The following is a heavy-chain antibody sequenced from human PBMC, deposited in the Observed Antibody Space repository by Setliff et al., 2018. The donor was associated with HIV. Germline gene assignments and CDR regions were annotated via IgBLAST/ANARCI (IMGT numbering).Heavy chain of an antibody. Sequence: SETLSLTCTVSGDSISSGAYYWTWLRQPAGKGLEWIGHVYTSGSTNYNPSLKSRVTISLDTSKNQFSLKLSSVTATDTAVYYCARAMKYSYGYVHDAFDIWGQGTMVTVS. CDR3: ARAMKYSYGYVHDAFDI. D-gene: IGHD5-18*01. V-gene: IGHV4-61*09. CDR1: GDSISSGAYY. J-gene: IGHJ3*02. CDR2: VYTSGST.